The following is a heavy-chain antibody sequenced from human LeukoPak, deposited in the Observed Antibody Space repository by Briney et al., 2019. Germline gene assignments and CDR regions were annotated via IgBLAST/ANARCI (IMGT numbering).Heavy chain of an antibody. J-gene: IGHJ3*02. CDR3: ARAKDTIFGVDHAFDI. D-gene: IGHD3-3*01. Sequence: SETLSLTCTVSGGSISSYYWSWIRQPAGKGLEWIGRIYTSGSTNYNPSLKSRVTISVDASKNQFSLKLSSVTAADTAVYYCARAKDTIFGVDHAFDIWGQGTMVTVSS. CDR2: IYTSGST. V-gene: IGHV4-4*07. CDR1: GGSISSYY.